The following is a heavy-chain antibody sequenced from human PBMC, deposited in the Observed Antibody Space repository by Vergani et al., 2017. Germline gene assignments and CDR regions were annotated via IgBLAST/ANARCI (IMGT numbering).Heavy chain of an antibody. D-gene: IGHD5-12*01. Sequence: LVESGGGVVQPGGSLRLSCAASGVTFSDYAMHWVRQTPGRGLEWVAFIRYDGSVEEYADSVKGRFIISRDNSKNTLHLQMNSLRADDTAVYYCTKGSRGYTGYFFDYWGQGTLATVSS. CDR1: GVTFSDYA. J-gene: IGHJ4*02. CDR2: IRYDGSVE. V-gene: IGHV3-30*02. CDR3: TKGSRGYTGYFFDY.